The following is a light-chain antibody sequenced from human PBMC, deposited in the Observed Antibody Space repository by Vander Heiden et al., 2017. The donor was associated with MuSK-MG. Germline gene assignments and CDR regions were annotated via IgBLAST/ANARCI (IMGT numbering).Light chain of an antibody. CDR3: QQSHSTPST. CDR1: QNVNSN. Sequence: DIQLTQSPSSLSASVGDRVTITCRASQNVNSNLNWYQQKPGEAPQLLIYAGSTLQSGVPPRFSGSESGTDFTLTINRLQTEDLATYYCQQSHSTPSTFGQGTKVEIK. J-gene: IGKJ2*02. CDR2: AGS. V-gene: IGKV1-39*01.